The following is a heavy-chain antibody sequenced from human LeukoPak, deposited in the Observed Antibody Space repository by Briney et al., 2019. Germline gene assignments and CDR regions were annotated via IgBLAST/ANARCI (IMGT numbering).Heavy chain of an antibody. CDR1: GGSFSGYY. J-gene: IGHJ4*02. CDR2: INHSGST. V-gene: IGHV4-34*01. D-gene: IGHD4-17*01. CDR3: ARGRGRMTTVTTYPRRPRQNYFDY. Sequence: SETLSLTCAVYGGSFSGYYWSWIRQPPGKGLEWIGEINHSGSTNYNPSLKSRVTISVDTSKNQFSLKLSSVTAADTAVYYCARGRGRMTTVTTYPRRPRQNYFDYWGQGTLVTVSS.